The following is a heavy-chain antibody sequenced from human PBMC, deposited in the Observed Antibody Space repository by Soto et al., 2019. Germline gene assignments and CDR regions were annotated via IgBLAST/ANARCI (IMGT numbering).Heavy chain of an antibody. J-gene: IGHJ4*02. D-gene: IGHD6-25*01. V-gene: IGHV1-69*06. CDR2: IIPIFGTA. CDR3: ARNLAGRIDY. Sequence: SVKVSCKASGGTFSSYAISWVRQAPGQGLEWMGGIIPIFGTANYAQKFQGRVTMTANKSTSTAYMELSSLRSEDTAVYYCARNLAGRIDYWGQGTLVTVSS. CDR1: GGTFSSYA.